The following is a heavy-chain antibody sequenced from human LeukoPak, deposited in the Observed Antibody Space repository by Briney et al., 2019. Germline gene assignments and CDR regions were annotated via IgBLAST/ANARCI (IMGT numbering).Heavy chain of an antibody. V-gene: IGHV5-51*01. CDR1: GYSFTSYW. CDR2: IYPGDSDT. J-gene: IGHJ4*02. D-gene: IGHD4-17*01. CDR3: VRQGGYGEYGY. Sequence: GESLKISCQGSGYSFTSYWIAWVRQMPGKGLEWMGIIYPGDSDTRYSPSLQGQVTISVDKSISTAYLQWSSLKASDTAMYCCVRQGGYGEYGYWGQGTLVIDSS.